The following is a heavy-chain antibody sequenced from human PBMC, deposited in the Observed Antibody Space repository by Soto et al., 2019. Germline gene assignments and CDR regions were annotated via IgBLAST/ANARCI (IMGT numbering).Heavy chain of an antibody. Sequence: PGGSLSLSCTASGFTFSEYDIHWVRQAPGKGLEWVAVISYGGSHKYYAGSVKGRFTISIDDSKNTVYLQMNSLKTDDTAVYYCAKEMFPRTVLDSSSPWGDFWGRGSLVTVSS. D-gene: IGHD2-15*01. CDR3: AKEMFPRTVLDSSSPWGDF. CDR2: ISYGGSHK. J-gene: IGHJ4*02. V-gene: IGHV3-30*18. CDR1: GFTFSEYD.